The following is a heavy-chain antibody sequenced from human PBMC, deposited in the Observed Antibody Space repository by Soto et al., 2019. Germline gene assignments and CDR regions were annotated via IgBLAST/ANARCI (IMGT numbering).Heavy chain of an antibody. V-gene: IGHV3-64*01. J-gene: IGHJ4*02. CDR1: GFTFTEYT. CDR3: ARDTVSDTSTGPFDL. D-gene: IGHD6-19*01. CDR2: LTGNGRRT. Sequence: QLVESGGGLVQPGGSLRLSCVASGFTFTEYTMHWVRQAPGKGLEYVSTLTGNGRRTFYANSVRARFTISRDNSKNTLFLQMGNLKTEDIAVYYCARDTVSDTSTGPFDLWGQGTLVTVSS.